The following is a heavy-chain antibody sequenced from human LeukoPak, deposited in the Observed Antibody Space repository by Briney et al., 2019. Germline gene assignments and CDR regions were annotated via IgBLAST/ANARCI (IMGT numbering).Heavy chain of an antibody. Sequence: ASVRVSCKASGYTFTSHGISWVRQAPGQGLEWMGWVSAYNGNTNYAQKFRGRVTMTTDTSTSTAYMELSSLRSEDTAVYYCAGSITMVRGTWGQGTTVTVSS. CDR2: VSAYNGNT. J-gene: IGHJ6*02. V-gene: IGHV1-18*01. CDR3: AGSITMVRGT. D-gene: IGHD3-10*01. CDR1: GYTFTSHG.